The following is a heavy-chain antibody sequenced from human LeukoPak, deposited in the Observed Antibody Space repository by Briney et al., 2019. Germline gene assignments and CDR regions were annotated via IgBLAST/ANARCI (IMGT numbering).Heavy chain of an antibody. CDR1: GGSISSSSYY. Sequence: SETLSLTCTVSGGSISSSSYYWGWIRQPPGKGLEWIGSIYYSGSTYYNPSLKSRVTIPVDTSKNQFSLKLSSVTAADTAVYYCARTVYYYGMDVWGQGTTVTVSS. J-gene: IGHJ6*02. CDR2: IYYSGST. D-gene: IGHD4-17*01. CDR3: ARTVYYYGMDV. V-gene: IGHV4-39*01.